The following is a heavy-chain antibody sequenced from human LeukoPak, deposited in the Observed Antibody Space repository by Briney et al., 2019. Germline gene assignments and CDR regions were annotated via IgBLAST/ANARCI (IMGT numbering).Heavy chain of an antibody. Sequence: GESLKISCKGSGYSFTSYWISWVRQMPGKGLEWMGRIDPSDSYTNYSPSFQGHVTISADKSISTAYLQWSSLKASDTAMYYCATEVVVVTAHDALDIWGQGTMVTVSS. V-gene: IGHV5-10-1*01. CDR2: IDPSDSYT. J-gene: IGHJ3*02. CDR1: GYSFTSYW. D-gene: IGHD2-21*02. CDR3: ATEVVVVTAHDALDI.